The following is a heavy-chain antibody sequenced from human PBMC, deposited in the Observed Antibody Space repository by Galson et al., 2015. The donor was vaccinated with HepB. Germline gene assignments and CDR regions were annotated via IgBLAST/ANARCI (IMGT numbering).Heavy chain of an antibody. CDR3: ARDVSVLSSYSSGWYGDGAMAFGI. D-gene: IGHD6-19*01. CDR2: INPNSGGT. J-gene: IGHJ3*02. Sequence: QSGAEVKKPGESLKVSCKASGYTFTGYYMHWVRQAPGQGLEWMGWINPNSGGTNYAQKFQGRVTMTRDTSISTAYMELSRLRSDDTAVYYCARDVSVLSSYSSGWYGDGAMAFGIWGQGTMVTVSS. CDR1: GYTFTGYY. V-gene: IGHV1-2*02.